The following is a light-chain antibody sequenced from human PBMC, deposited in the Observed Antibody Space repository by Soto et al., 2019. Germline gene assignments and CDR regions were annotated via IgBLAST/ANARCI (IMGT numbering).Light chain of an antibody. V-gene: IGLV2-14*01. J-gene: IGLJ3*02. Sequence: QCVLTEPSPVSGSAGQSITISCSGTMRDVGAYNLVSWYQQHPGTAPKLIIYEVRNRPSGISSRFSGSRSGNTASLTISGLQSEDEGDYYCSAYTARRTLVFGGRIK. CDR3: SAYTARRTLV. CDR2: EVR. CDR1: MRDVGAYNL.